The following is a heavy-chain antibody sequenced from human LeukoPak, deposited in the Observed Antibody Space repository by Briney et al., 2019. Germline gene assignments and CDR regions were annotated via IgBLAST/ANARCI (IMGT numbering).Heavy chain of an antibody. J-gene: IGHJ3*02. V-gene: IGHV1-2*02. CDR2: INPNSGDT. CDR1: GYTFTGYY. CDR3: ARDLRTLVTADDAFDI. D-gene: IGHD2-21*02. Sequence: GASVKVSCKASGYTFTGYYMHWVRQAPGQGLEWMGWINPNSGDTNYAQKFQGRVTMTRDTSISTAYMELSRLRSDDTAVYYCARDLRTLVTADDAFDIWGQGTMVTVSS.